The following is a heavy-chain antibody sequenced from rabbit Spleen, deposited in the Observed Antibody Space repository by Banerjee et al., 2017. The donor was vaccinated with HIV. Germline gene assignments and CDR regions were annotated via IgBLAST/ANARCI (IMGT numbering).Heavy chain of an antibody. D-gene: IGHD2-1*01. J-gene: IGHJ4*01. CDR1: GFTFSSYW. Sequence: QEQLEESGGDLVKPEGSLTLTCTASGFTFSSYWMSWVRQAPGKGLEWIGTIYTGDGSTYYASWAKGRFTISKTSSTTVTLQMTSLTDADTATYFCARDLTSAGAYQFDLWGPGTLVTVS. V-gene: IGHV1S45*01. CDR2: IYTGDGST. CDR3: ARDLTSAGAYQFDL.